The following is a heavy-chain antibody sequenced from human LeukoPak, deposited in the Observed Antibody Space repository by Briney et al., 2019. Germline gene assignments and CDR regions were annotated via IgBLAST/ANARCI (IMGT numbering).Heavy chain of an antibody. CDR3: ARDPYSGSYGADYYYYMDV. D-gene: IGHD1-26*01. CDR2: ISSSSSYI. V-gene: IGHV3-21*01. J-gene: IGHJ6*03. CDR1: GFTFNTYS. Sequence: GGSLRLSCAASGFTFNTYSMNWVRQAPGKGLEWVSSISSSSSYIYYADSVKGRFTISRDNAKNSLYLQMNSLRAEDTAVYYCARDPYSGSYGADYYYYMDVWGKGTTVTISS.